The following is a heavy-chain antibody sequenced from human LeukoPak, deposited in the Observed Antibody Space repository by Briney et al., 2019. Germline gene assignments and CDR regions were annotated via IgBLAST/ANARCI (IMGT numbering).Heavy chain of an antibody. CDR1: GGSFSGYY. D-gene: IGHD6-13*01. J-gene: IGHJ5*02. CDR2: INHSGST. Sequence: SSETLSLTCAVYGGSFSGYYWSWIRQPPGKGLEWIGEINHSGSTNYNPSLKSRVTISVDTSKNQFSLKLSSVTAADTAVYYCARAGAAVRFDPWGQGTLVTVSS. V-gene: IGHV4-34*01. CDR3: ARAGAAVRFDP.